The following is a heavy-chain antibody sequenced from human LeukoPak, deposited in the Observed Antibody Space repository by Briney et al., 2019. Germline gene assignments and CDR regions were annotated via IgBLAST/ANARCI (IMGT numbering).Heavy chain of an antibody. CDR2: ISSSSSTI. CDR1: GFTFSSYS. Sequence: SGGSLRLSCAASGFTFSSYSMNWVRQAPGKGLEWVSYISSSSSTIYYADSVKGRFTISRDNAKNSLYLQMNSLRAEDTAVYYCARDLRGSYVNWFDPWGQGTLVTVSS. CDR3: ARDLRGSYVNWFDP. V-gene: IGHV3-48*04. J-gene: IGHJ5*02. D-gene: IGHD1-26*01.